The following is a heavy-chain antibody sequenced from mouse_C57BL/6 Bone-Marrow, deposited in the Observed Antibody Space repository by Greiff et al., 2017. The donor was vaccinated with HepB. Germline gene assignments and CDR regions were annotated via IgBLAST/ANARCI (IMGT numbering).Heavy chain of an antibody. CDR1: GFNIKDDY. CDR2: IDPENGDT. Sequence: VQLKESGAELVRPGASVKLSCTASGFNIKDDYMHWVKQRPEQGLEWIGWIDPENGDTEYASKFQGKATITADTSSNTAYLQLSSLTSEDTAVYYCTPLYYDSFAYWGQGTLVTVSA. J-gene: IGHJ3*01. CDR3: TPLYYDSFAY. D-gene: IGHD2-4*01. V-gene: IGHV14-4*01.